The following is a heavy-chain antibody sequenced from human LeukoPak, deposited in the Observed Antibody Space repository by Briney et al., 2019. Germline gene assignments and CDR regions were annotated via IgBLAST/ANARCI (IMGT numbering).Heavy chain of an antibody. CDR3: ARDSYYDILTHLDY. V-gene: IGHV1-18*04. Sequence: ASVKVSCKASGYTFTSYGISWVRQAPGQGLEWVGWISAYNGNTNYAQKLQGRVTMTTDTSTSTAYMELRSLRSDDTAVYYCARDSYYDILTHLDYWGQGTLVTVSS. CDR1: GYTFTSYG. CDR2: ISAYNGNT. D-gene: IGHD3-9*01. J-gene: IGHJ4*02.